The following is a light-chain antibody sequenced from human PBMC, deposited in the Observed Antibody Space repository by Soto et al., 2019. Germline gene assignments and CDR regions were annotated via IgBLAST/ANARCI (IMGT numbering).Light chain of an antibody. V-gene: IGKV1-5*03. J-gene: IGKJ1*01. CDR3: QHYNSYPWT. CDR2: KAS. CDR1: QTISSW. Sequence: DIKMTQSPSTLSGSVGDRVTITCRASQTISSWLAWYQQKPGKAPKLLIYKASTLKSGVPSRFSGSGSGTEFTLTISSLQPDDFATYYCQHYNSYPWTLGQGTKVDIK.